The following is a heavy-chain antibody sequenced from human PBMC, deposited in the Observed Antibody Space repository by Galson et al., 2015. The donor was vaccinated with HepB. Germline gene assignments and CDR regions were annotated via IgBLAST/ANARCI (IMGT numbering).Heavy chain of an antibody. Sequence: SLRLSCAASGFTFSSYAMHWVRQAPGKGLEWVAVISYDGSNKYYADSVKGRFTISRDNSRNTLYLQMNSLRAEDTAVYYCARDLGDYYGMDVWGQGTTVTVSS. CDR2: ISYDGSNK. V-gene: IGHV3-30-3*01. CDR3: ARDLGDYYGMDV. CDR1: GFTFSSYA. J-gene: IGHJ6*02.